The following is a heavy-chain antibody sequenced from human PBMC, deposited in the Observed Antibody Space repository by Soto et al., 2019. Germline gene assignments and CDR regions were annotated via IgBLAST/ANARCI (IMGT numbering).Heavy chain of an antibody. D-gene: IGHD1-7*01. CDR2: IYRTGST. CDR3: ASRDPGTSVDY. Sequence: SETLSLSCAVSGGSFTSTNWWTWVRQPPGQGLEWIGEIYRTGSTNYNPSLKSRVTISLDKSENQFSLKVTSLTAADTAVYYCASRDPGTSVDYWGQGTLVTVSS. J-gene: IGHJ4*02. CDR1: GGSFTSTNW. V-gene: IGHV4-4*02.